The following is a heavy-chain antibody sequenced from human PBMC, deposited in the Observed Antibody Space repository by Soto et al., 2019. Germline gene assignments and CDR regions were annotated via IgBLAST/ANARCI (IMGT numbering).Heavy chain of an antibody. Sequence: QVQLQQWGAGLLKPSETLSLTCAVYGGSFSGYYWSWIRQPPGKGLEWIGEINHSGSTNYNPSLRSRVTISVDTSKNQFSLKLSSVTAADTAVYYCARGRTGSGWSPPRVTPSPYYYYYYGMDVWGQGTTVTVSS. CDR1: GGSFSGYY. V-gene: IGHV4-34*01. J-gene: IGHJ6*02. D-gene: IGHD6-19*01. CDR2: INHSGST. CDR3: ARGRTGSGWSPPRVTPSPYYYYYYGMDV.